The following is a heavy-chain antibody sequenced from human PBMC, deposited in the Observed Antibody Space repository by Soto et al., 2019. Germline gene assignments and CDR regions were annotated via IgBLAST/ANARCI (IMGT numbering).Heavy chain of an antibody. CDR3: ARVSTRSLNRYYYDSSGYGY. Sequence: SETLSLTCAVYGGSFSGYYWSWIRQPPGKGLEWIGEINHSGSTNYNPSLKSRVTISVDTSKNQFSLKLSSVTAADTAVYYCARVSTRSLNRYYYDSSGYGYWGQGTLVTVSS. CDR2: INHSGST. J-gene: IGHJ4*02. CDR1: GGSFSGYY. D-gene: IGHD3-22*01. V-gene: IGHV4-34*01.